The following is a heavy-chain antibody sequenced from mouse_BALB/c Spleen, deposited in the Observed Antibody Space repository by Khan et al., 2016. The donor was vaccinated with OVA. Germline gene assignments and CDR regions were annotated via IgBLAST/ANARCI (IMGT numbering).Heavy chain of an antibody. CDR2: ISYSGSA. CDR3: ARRYYYGHWCFDV. Sequence: EVQLVESGPGLVKPSQSLSLTCTVTGYSITSDYAWNWIRQFPGNKLEWMGYISYSGSANYNPSLKSRISITRDTSENQFFLQLNSVTTEDSATYYCARRYYYGHWCFDVWGAGTTVTVSS. V-gene: IGHV3-2*02. CDR1: GYSITSDYA. D-gene: IGHD1-1*01. J-gene: IGHJ1*01.